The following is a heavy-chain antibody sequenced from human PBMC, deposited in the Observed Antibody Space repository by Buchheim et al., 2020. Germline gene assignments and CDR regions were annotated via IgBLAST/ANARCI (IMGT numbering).Heavy chain of an antibody. D-gene: IGHD2-21*02. Sequence: EVQLLESGGGLVQPGGSLRLSCAASGFTFSSNTVSWVRQAPGKGLEWVSAITASGVTTSYADSVKGRFTISRDNSKNTLYLQMDSLRAEDTAIYYCANGAYCGGDCYSYFDYWGQGSL. CDR2: ITASGVTT. CDR1: GFTFSSNT. J-gene: IGHJ4*02. V-gene: IGHV3-23*01. CDR3: ANGAYCGGDCYSYFDY.